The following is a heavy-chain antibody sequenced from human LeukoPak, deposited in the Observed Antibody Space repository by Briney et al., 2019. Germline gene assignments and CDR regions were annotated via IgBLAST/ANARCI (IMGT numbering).Heavy chain of an antibody. CDR2: IGYDGSNK. V-gene: IGHV3-30*02. CDR1: GFTFRSYG. Sequence: SGGSLRPSCAASGFTFRSYGMHWVRQAPGKGLEWVTFIGYDGSNKYYTDSVKGRFTISRDNSKNTLYPQMNSLRTEDTAVYYCAKDSYYYYIDVWGKGTTVTVSS. CDR3: AKDSYYYYIDV. J-gene: IGHJ6*03.